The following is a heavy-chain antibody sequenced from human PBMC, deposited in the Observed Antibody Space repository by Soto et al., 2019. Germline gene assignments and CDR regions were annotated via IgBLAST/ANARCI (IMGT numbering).Heavy chain of an antibody. CDR1: GFTFSSYG. J-gene: IGHJ4*02. CDR3: AKEGLYSYGFLTN. Sequence: GGSLRLSCAASGFTFSSYGMHWVRQAPGKGLEWVAVISYDGSNKYYADSVKGRFTISRDNSKNTLYLQMNSLRAEDTAVYYCAKEGLYSYGFLTNWGQGTLVTVSS. CDR2: ISYDGSNK. D-gene: IGHD5-18*01. V-gene: IGHV3-30*18.